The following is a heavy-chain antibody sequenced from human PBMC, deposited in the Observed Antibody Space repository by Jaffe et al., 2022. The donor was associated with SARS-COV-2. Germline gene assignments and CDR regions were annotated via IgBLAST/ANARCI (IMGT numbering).Heavy chain of an antibody. CDR1: GYTFTSYD. CDR3: ARSLDIVATILYQVENWFDP. V-gene: IGHV1-8*01. J-gene: IGHJ5*02. Sequence: QVQLVQSGAEVKKPGASVKVSCKASGYTFTSYDINWVRQATGQGLEWMGWMNPNSGNTGYAQKFQGRVTMTRNTSISTAYMELSSLRSEDTAVYYCARSLDIVATILYQVENWFDPWGQGTLVTVSS. CDR2: MNPNSGNT. D-gene: IGHD5-12*01.